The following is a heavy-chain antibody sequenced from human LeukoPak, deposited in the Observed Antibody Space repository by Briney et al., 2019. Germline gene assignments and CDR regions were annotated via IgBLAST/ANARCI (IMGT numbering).Heavy chain of an antibody. D-gene: IGHD1-26*01. V-gene: IGHV4-59*12. CDR1: GGSISSYY. Sequence: MTSETLSLTCTVSGGSISSYYWSWIRQPPGKGLEWIGYIYYSGTTNYNPSLKSRVTISVDTSKNQFSLKLSSVTAADTAVYYCARALLVGATDYWGQGTLVTVSS. CDR3: ARALLVGATDY. J-gene: IGHJ4*02. CDR2: IYYSGTT.